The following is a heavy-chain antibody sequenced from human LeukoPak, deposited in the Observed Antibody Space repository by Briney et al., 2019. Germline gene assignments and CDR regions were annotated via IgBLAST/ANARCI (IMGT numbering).Heavy chain of an antibody. D-gene: IGHD3-9*01. CDR3: ARGFDDYDVLLGYEY. CDR2: IYSRGST. J-gene: IGHJ4*02. Sequence: PSETLSLTCTVSGGSINTYYWGWIRQTPGKGLEWIGYIYSRGSTNYNPSLKSRVTISVDTSKNRFSLKLTSVTAADTAVYYCARGFDDYDVLLGYEYWGQGILVTVSS. V-gene: IGHV4-59*01. CDR1: GGSINTYY.